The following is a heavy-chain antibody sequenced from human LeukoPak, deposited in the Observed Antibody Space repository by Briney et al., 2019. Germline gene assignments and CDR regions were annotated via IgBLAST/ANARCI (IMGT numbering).Heavy chain of an antibody. D-gene: IGHD4-17*01. V-gene: IGHV1-8*01. J-gene: IGHJ4*02. CDR2: MNPNSGNT. CDR1: GYTFTSYD. Sequence: GASVKVSCKASGYTFTSYDINWVRQATGRGLEWMGWMNPNSGNTGYAQKFQGRVTMTRNTSISTAYMELSSLRSEDTAVYYCARGTGDYAFDDYWGQGTLVTVSS. CDR3: ARGTGDYAFDDY.